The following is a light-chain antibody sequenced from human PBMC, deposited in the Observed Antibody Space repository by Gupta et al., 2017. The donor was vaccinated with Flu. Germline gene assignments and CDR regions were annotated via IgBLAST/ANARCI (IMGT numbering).Light chain of an antibody. CDR3: QQSYSTQYT. J-gene: IGKJ2*01. Sequence: DIPMTQSPSSLSASVGDRVTIICRASQSISSYLNWYQQKPGKAPKLLIYAASSLQSGVPSRFSGSGSGTDFTLTISRLQPEDFATYYCQQSYSTQYTFGQGTKVEIK. CDR2: AAS. V-gene: IGKV1-39*01. CDR1: QSISSY.